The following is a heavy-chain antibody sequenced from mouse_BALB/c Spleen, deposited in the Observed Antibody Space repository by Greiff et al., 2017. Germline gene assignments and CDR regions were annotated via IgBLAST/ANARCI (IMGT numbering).Heavy chain of an antibody. V-gene: IGHV5-15*02. CDR2: ISNLAYSI. J-gene: IGHJ2*01. CDR3: ARVNYGSSYDD. Sequence: EVKLVESGGGLVQPGGSRKLSCAASGFTFSDYGMAWVRQAPGKGPEWVAFISNLAYSIYYADTVTGRFTISRENAKNTLYLEMSSLRSEDTAMYYCARVNYGSSYDDWGQGTTLTVSS. CDR1: GFTFSDYG. D-gene: IGHD1-1*01.